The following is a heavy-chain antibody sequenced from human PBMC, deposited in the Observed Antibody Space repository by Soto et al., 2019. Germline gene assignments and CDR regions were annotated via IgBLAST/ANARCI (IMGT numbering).Heavy chain of an antibody. V-gene: IGHV3-30*18. J-gene: IGHJ3*02. CDR3: AKDTGDSSGYLDAFDI. D-gene: IGHD3-22*01. CDR1: GFTFSSYG. Sequence: QVQLVESGGGVVQPGRSLRLSCAASGFTFSSYGMHWVRQAPGKGLEGVAVISYDGSNKYYADSVKGRFTISRDNSKNTLYLQMNSLRAEDTAVYYCAKDTGDSSGYLDAFDIWGQGTMVTVSS. CDR2: ISYDGSNK.